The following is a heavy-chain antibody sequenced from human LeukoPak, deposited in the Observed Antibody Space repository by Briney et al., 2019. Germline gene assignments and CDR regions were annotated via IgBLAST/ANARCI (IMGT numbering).Heavy chain of an antibody. J-gene: IGHJ3*02. CDR2: IYYSGSI. V-gene: IGHV4-31*03. D-gene: IGHD5-18*01. CDR3: ARDRGYSYGCDAFDI. Sequence: SGTLSLTCTVSGGSISRGGYYWSWIRQHPGKGLEYIGYIYYSGSIYYNPSLKSRVTISLDPSKNQFSLKLSSVTAADTAVYYCARDRGYSYGCDAFDIWGQGTMVTVSS. CDR1: GGSISRGGYY.